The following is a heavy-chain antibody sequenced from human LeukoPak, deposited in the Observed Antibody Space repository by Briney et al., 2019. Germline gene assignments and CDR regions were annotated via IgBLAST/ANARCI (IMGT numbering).Heavy chain of an antibody. J-gene: IGHJ4*02. D-gene: IGHD6-19*01. CDR1: GGTFSSYA. V-gene: IGHV1-69*05. CDR2: IIPIFGTA. CDR3: ARGRGKYSSGWYGGYFDY. Sequence: GASVKVSCKASGGTFSSYAISWVRQAPGQGLEWMGGIIPIFGTANYAQKFQGRVTMTRDTSISTAYMELSRLRSDDTAVYYCARGRGKYSSGWYGGYFDYWGQGTLVTVSS.